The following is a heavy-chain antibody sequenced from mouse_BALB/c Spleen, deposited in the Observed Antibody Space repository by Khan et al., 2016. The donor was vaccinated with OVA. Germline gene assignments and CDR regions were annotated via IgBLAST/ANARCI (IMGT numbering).Heavy chain of an antibody. J-gene: IGHJ4*01. Sequence: QVQLKQSGPGLVAPSQSLSINCTVSGFTLISYGVHWVRQSPGKGLEWLGIIWAGGSTNYNSALLARLSISKANSKSQVFLKMNSVQTDDTAMYDCASDDGNYGDAIDYWGQGTSVTVSA. V-gene: IGHV2-9*02. CDR3: ASDDGNYGDAIDY. CDR1: GFTLISYG. D-gene: IGHD2-1*01. CDR2: IWAGGST.